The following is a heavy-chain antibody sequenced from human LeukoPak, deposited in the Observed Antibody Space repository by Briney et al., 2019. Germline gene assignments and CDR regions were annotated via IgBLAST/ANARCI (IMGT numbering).Heavy chain of an antibody. CDR2: IYYSGST. CDR3: ARRVLGLRPFDY. CDR1: GDSISSYY. V-gene: IGHV4-39*01. J-gene: IGHJ4*02. Sequence: PSETLSLTCTVSGDSISSYYWSWIRQPPGKGLEWIGSIYYSGSTYYNPSLKSRVTISVDTSKNQFSLKLSSVTAADTAVYYCARRVLGLRPFDYWGQGTLVTVSS. D-gene: IGHD4-17*01.